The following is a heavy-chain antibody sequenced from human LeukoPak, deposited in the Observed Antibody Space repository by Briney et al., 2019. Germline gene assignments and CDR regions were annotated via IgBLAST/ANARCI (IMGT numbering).Heavy chain of an antibody. V-gene: IGHV3-7*01. CDR3: ARAGSKGSSDY. Sequence: GGSLRLSCATSGFTFSNYWMSWVRQLPGKGLEWVANINEDGSEKYYVDSVKGRFTISRDNAKNSLYVEMIGLRAEDTAVYYCARAGSKGSSDYWGQGTLVTVSS. CDR1: GFTFSNYW. J-gene: IGHJ4*02. CDR2: INEDGSEK. D-gene: IGHD2-15*01.